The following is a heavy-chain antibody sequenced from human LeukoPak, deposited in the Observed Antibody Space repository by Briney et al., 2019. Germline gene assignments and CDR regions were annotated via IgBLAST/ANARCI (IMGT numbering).Heavy chain of an antibody. Sequence: GGSLRLSCAASGFTFSSYAMSWVRQAPGKGLEWVSAISGSGGSTYYADSVKGRFTISRDNAKNSLYLQMNSLRAEDTAVYYCARDLVVGADNWFDPWGQGTLVTVSS. CDR2: ISGSGGST. CDR3: ARDLVVGADNWFDP. V-gene: IGHV3-23*01. CDR1: GFTFSSYA. J-gene: IGHJ5*02. D-gene: IGHD1-26*01.